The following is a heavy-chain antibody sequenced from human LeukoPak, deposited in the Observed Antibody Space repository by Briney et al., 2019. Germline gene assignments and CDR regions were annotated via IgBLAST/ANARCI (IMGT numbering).Heavy chain of an antibody. CDR2: INPNSGGT. CDR3: ARDFRRDSGHDCLDY. D-gene: IGHD5-12*01. V-gene: IGHV1-2*02. CDR1: GYTFTGYY. J-gene: IGHJ4*02. Sequence: ASVKVSCKASGYTFTGYYMHWVRQAPGQGLEWMGWINPNSGGTNYAQKFQGRVTMTRDTSISTAYMELSRLRSDDTAVYYCARDFRRDSGHDCLDYWGQGTLVTVSS.